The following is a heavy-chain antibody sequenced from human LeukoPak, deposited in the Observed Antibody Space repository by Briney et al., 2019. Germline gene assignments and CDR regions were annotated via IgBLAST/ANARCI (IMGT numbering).Heavy chain of an antibody. CDR3: ARHPELYFFDY. CDR1: GGSVSSGRYY. CDR2: MYDSGST. Sequence: SETLSLTCTVSGGSVSSGRYYWSWIRQPPGKGLEWIGYMYDSGSTNYNPSLKSRVTISVDTSKNQVSLTLSSVTAADTAVYYCARHPELYFFDYWGQGTLVTVSS. D-gene: IGHD3-10*01. V-gene: IGHV4-61*01. J-gene: IGHJ4*02.